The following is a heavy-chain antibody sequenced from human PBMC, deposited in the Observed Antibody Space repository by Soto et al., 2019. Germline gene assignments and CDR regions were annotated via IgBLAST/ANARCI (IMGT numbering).Heavy chain of an antibody. CDR3: ARRSGYSSGWYYFDY. CDR1: GGSISSSNW. Sequence: GTLSLTCAVSGGSISSSNWWSWVRQPPGKGLEWIGEIYHSGSTNYNPSLKSRVTISVDKSKNQFSLKLSSVTAADTAVYYCARRSGYSSGWYYFDYWGQGTLVTVSS. D-gene: IGHD6-19*01. J-gene: IGHJ4*02. CDR2: IYHSGST. V-gene: IGHV4-4*02.